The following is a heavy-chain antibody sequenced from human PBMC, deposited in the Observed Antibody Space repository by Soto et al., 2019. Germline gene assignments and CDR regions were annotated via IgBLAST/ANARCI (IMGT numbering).Heavy chain of an antibody. J-gene: IGHJ5*02. D-gene: IGHD5-18*01. Sequence: QITLKESGPPLVKPTQTLTLTCTFSGFSISTSGVGVGWIRQPPTKALEWLALIYWNDDKRYSPALKSRLTITKDTSNNQVVLTMTNMDPLDTATYYCAHTLYNYGYWDKFDPWGQGTLVTVSS. V-gene: IGHV2-5*01. CDR1: GFSISTSGVG. CDR3: AHTLYNYGYWDKFDP. CDR2: IYWNDDK.